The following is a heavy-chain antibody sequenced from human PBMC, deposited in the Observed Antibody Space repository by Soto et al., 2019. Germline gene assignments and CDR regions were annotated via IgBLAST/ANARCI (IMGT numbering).Heavy chain of an antibody. J-gene: IGHJ4*02. Sequence: SETLSLTCTVSGGSISSSSYYWGWIRQPPGKGLEWIGSIYYSGSTYYNPSLKSRVTISVDTSKNQFSLKLGSVTAADTAVYYCARHISSSWYTSGYYFDYWGQGTLVTVSS. D-gene: IGHD6-13*01. V-gene: IGHV4-39*01. CDR2: IYYSGST. CDR3: ARHISSSWYTSGYYFDY. CDR1: GGSISSSSYY.